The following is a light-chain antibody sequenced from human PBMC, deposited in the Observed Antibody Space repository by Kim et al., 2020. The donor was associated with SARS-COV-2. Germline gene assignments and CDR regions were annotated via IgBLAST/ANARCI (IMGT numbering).Light chain of an antibody. V-gene: IGKV1-39*01. J-gene: IGKJ3*01. CDR1: QSISSN. CDR2: AAS. Sequence: DIQMTQSPPSLSASVGDRVTITCRASQSISSNLNWYQQKPGKAPKLLIYAASSLQSGVPSRFRGSGSGTGFTLTISSLQPEDFATYYCQQSHTTPFTFGPGTKVDIK. CDR3: QQSHTTPFT.